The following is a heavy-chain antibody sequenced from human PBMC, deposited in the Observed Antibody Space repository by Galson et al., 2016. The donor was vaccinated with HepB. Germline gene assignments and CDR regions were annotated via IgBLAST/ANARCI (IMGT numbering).Heavy chain of an antibody. Sequence: SVKVSCKASGYTFTNHYIHWVRQAPGQGLEWMAIINPSSGSTSYAQKFQGRVTMTRDTSTSTVYMELNSLNSEDAAVYYCARDRPPLEYHGSGSYSPPWFLFDYWGPGTLVAASS. D-gene: IGHD3-10*01. CDR1: GYTFTNHY. J-gene: IGHJ4*02. CDR2: INPSSGST. V-gene: IGHV1-46*01. CDR3: ARDRPPLEYHGSGSYSPPWFLFDY.